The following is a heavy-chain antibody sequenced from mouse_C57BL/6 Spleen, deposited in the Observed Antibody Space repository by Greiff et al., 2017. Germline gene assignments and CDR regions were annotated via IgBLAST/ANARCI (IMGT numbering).Heavy chain of an antibody. CDR1: GYTFTDHT. V-gene: IGHV1-78*01. CDR2: IYPRDGST. D-gene: IGHD1-1*01. Sequence: VKLQESDAELVKPGASVKISCKVSGYTFTDHTIHWMKQRPEQGLEWIGYIYPRDGSTKYNEKFKGKATLTADKSSSTAYMQLNSLTSEDSAVYFCARGDGSSYEDFDYWGQGTTLTVSS. CDR3: ARGDGSSYEDFDY. J-gene: IGHJ2*01.